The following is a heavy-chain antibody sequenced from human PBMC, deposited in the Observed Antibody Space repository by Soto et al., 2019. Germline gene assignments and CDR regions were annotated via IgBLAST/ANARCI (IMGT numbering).Heavy chain of an antibody. Sequence: QVHLQESGPGLVKPSQSLSLTCTVSGDSISSGDYYWTWIRQPPGKGLEWIGYISYSGTSYYHPSLKSRVIISVDTSKNHFSLKLSSVTAADTAVYYCVRDRRPMAGSYYYGMDVWGQGTSVTVSS. D-gene: IGHD6-19*01. CDR2: ISYSGTS. V-gene: IGHV4-30-4*01. CDR1: GDSISSGDYY. J-gene: IGHJ6*02. CDR3: VRDRRPMAGSYYYGMDV.